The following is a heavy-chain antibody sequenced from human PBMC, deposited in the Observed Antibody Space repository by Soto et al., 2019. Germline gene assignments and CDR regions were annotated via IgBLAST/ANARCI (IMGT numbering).Heavy chain of an antibody. J-gene: IGHJ4*02. V-gene: IGHV3-9*01. CDR3: AKDVWSYYYDKSAYLYDY. D-gene: IGHD3-22*01. CDR1: GFIFEDFA. CDR2: ISWNSATL. Sequence: EVQLVESGGGLVQPGGSVRLSCVGSGFIFEDFAMNWVRQVPGKGLEWVSGISWNSATLAYADSVKGRFIVSRDNSKNILYLQMNSLRAEDAALYYGAKDVWSYYYDKSAYLYDYWGQGSLVTV.